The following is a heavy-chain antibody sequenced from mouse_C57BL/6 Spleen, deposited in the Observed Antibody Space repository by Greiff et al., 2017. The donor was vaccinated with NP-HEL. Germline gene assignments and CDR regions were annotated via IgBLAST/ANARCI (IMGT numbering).Heavy chain of an antibody. CDR2: IDPSDSET. J-gene: IGHJ4*01. CDR1: GYTFTSYW. Sequence: QVQLQQPGAELVRPGSSVKLSCTASGYTFTSYWLHWVKQRPIQGLEWIGNIDPSDSETHYNQKFKDKATLTVDKSSSTAYMQLSSLTSEDSAVYYCARAIVTTPYYAMDYWGQGTSVTVSS. D-gene: IGHD2-5*01. V-gene: IGHV1-52*01. CDR3: ARAIVTTPYYAMDY.